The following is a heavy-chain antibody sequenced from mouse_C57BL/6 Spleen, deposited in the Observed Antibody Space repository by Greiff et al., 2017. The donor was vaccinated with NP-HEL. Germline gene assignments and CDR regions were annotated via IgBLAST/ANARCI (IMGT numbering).Heavy chain of an antibody. CDR1: GYTFTSYD. D-gene: IGHD1-1*01. CDR2: IYPRDGST. CDR3: ASYDGSSYVGYFDV. J-gene: IGHJ1*03. V-gene: IGHV1-85*01. Sequence: VQLQQSGPELVKPGASVKLSCKASGYTFTSYDINWVKQRPGQGLEWIGWIYPRDGSTKYNEKFKGTATLTVDTSSSTAYMERHSLTSEDSAVYFCASYDGSSYVGYFDVWGTGTTVTVSS.